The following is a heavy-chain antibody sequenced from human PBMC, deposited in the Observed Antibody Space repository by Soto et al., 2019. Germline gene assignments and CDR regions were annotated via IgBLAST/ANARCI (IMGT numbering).Heavy chain of an antibody. V-gene: IGHV1-3*01. CDR3: ARADFWSRGYFDY. J-gene: IGHJ4*02. Sequence: ASVKVSCKASGYTFTSYAMHWVRQAPGQRLEWMGWINAGNGNTKYSQKFQGRVTITRDTSASTAYMELSSLRSEDTAVYYCARADFWSRGYFDYWGQGTLVTVSS. CDR2: INAGNGNT. D-gene: IGHD3-3*01. CDR1: GYTFTSYA.